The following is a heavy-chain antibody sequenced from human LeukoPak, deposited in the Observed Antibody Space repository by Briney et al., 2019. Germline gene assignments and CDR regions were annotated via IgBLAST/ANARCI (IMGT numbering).Heavy chain of an antibody. D-gene: IGHD2-15*01. Sequence: GGSLRLSCAASGLTFDDYAMPWVRQAPGKGLEWVASISSSSSYIYYADSVKGRFTISRDNAKNSLYLQMNSLRAEDTAVYYCARSGVAVDALERGVANWFDPWGQGTLVTVSS. CDR1: GLTFDDYA. CDR3: ARSGVAVDALERGVANWFDP. V-gene: IGHV3-21*01. J-gene: IGHJ5*02. CDR2: ISSSSSYI.